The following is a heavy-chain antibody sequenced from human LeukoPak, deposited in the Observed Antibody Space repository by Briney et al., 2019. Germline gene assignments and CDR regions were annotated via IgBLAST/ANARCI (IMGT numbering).Heavy chain of an antibody. CDR2: IAGSGATT. D-gene: IGHD3-3*01. CDR3: AKAEYDFWSGYFSQTPRFSGGYFDY. J-gene: IGHJ4*02. Sequence: GGSLRLSCVASGFTFSSYAMSWVRQAPGKGLEWVSTIAGSGATTYYADSVKGRFTISRDNSKNTLYLQMNSLRAEDTAVYYCAKAEYDFWSGYFSQTPRFSGGYFDYWGQGTLVTVSS. V-gene: IGHV3-23*01. CDR1: GFTFSSYA.